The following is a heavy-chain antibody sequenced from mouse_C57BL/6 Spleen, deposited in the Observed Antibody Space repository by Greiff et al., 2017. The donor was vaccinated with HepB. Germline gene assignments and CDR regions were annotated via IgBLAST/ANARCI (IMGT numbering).Heavy chain of an antibody. Sequence: VQLQQPGAELVMPGASVKLSCKASGYTFTSYWMHWVKQRPGQGLEWIGEIDPSDSYTNYNQKFKGKSTLTVDKSSSTAYMQLSSLTSEDSAVYYCATSGIYYYGSSPWFAYWGQGTLVTVSA. J-gene: IGHJ3*01. D-gene: IGHD1-1*01. CDR3: ATSGIYYYGSSPWFAY. CDR1: GYTFTSYW. CDR2: IDPSDSYT. V-gene: IGHV1-69*01.